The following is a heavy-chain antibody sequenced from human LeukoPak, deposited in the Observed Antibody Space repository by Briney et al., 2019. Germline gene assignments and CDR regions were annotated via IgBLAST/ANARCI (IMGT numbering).Heavy chain of an antibody. D-gene: IGHD2/OR15-2a*01. CDR2: INGNGYST. V-gene: IGHV3-23*01. CDR1: GFTFGSYA. J-gene: IGHJ6*03. Sequence: GTSLRLSCGVSGFTFGSYAMTWVRQAPGKGLEWVASINGNGYSTYYADSVRGRFTLSRDNSKNTPHLQMNTLRTEDTAVYYCARGPDSAEGAPFFYHYMDVWGKGTTVSVSS. CDR3: ARGPDSAEGAPFFYHYMDV.